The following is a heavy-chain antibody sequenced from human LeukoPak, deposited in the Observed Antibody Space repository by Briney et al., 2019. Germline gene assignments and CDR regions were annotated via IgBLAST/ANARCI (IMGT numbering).Heavy chain of an antibody. J-gene: IGHJ4*02. CDR1: GDSLSSNSAT. CDR2: TYYRSKWYN. V-gene: IGHV6-1*01. D-gene: IGHD2-15*01. Sequence: SQTLSLTCALSGDSLSSNSATWHWFRQSPSRGLEWLGRTYYRSKWYNDYAVSVKSRITINPDTSKNQFSLQLNSVTPEDTAVYYCARLWSTDCSGGTCPHQPNYWGQGILVTVSS. CDR3: ARLWSTDCSGGTCPHQPNY.